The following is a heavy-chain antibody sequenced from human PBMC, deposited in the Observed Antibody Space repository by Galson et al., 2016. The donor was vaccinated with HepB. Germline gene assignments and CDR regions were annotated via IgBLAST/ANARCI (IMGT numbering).Heavy chain of an antibody. Sequence: SETLSLTCTVSGGSINSSSYYWGWIRQPPGKGLEWIGSIYYSGRTYYNPSLQSRVIISLDTSENQFSLKLSSVTAADTAVFYCSGQFRGRGLATIFSYGKGVGGQGTTVTVSS. CDR3: SGQFRGRGLATIFSYGKGV. J-gene: IGHJ6*02. D-gene: IGHD3-10*01. V-gene: IGHV4-39*01. CDR2: IYYSGRT. CDR1: GGSINSSSYY.